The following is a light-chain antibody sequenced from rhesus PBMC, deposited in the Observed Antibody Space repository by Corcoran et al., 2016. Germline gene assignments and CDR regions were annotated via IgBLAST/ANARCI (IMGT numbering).Light chain of an antibody. Sequence: DIKMTQYPSSLSASVGDRVTITCRATENVKNYLNWTRQNPGKSPKLLTNRAYNLQSGVPTRFTGGGSGTDYTVTISRLQPEDVATYDCQHGYGTPCTFGPGTKLDIK. J-gene: IGKJ3*01. CDR1: ENVKNY. CDR2: RAY. CDR3: QHGYGTPCT. V-gene: IGKV1-74*01.